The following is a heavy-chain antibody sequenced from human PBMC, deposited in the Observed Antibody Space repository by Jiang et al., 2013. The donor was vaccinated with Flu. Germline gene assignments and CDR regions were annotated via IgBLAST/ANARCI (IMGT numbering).Heavy chain of an antibody. CDR3: ARLYCSSTSCYFDY. Sequence: GLVKPSETLSLTCTVSGGSVSSYSSYWSWIRQPPGKGPEWIGYISYRGSANYNPSLKSRVTISLDTSKNQFSLRLSSVTAADTAVCYCARLYCSSTSCYFDYWGQGTLVTVSS. D-gene: IGHD2-2*01. CDR2: ISYRGSA. V-gene: IGHV4-61*01. CDR1: GGSVSSYSSY. J-gene: IGHJ4*02.